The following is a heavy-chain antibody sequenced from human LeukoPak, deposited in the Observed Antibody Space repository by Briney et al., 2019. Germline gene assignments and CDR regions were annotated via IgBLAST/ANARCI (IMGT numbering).Heavy chain of an antibody. D-gene: IGHD5-18*01. V-gene: IGHV3-23*01. Sequence: GGSLRLSCEASGFTFGSHAMYWVRQAPGKGLEWVAGIFGSGGSPHYADPVKGRFTISRDNSRNTVYLQINSLRAGDTAVYYCGKTTVGYSSGQKPAWPVDYWGQGTLVTVSS. J-gene: IGHJ4*02. CDR1: GFTFGSHA. CDR3: GKTTVGYSSGQKPAWPVDY. CDR2: IFGSGGSP.